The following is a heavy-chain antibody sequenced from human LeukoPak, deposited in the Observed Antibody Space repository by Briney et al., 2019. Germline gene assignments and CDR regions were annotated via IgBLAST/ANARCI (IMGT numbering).Heavy chain of an antibody. CDR1: GGTFSSYA. D-gene: IGHD3-10*01. CDR3: ARDYYGSGSPTDY. J-gene: IGHJ4*02. CDR2: IIPILGIA. V-gene: IGHV1-69*04. Sequence: GASVKVSCKACGGTFSSYAISWVRQAPGQGLEWMGRIIPILGIANYAQKFQGRVTITADKSTSTAYMELSSLRSEDTAVYYCARDYYGSGSPTDYWGQGTLVTVSS.